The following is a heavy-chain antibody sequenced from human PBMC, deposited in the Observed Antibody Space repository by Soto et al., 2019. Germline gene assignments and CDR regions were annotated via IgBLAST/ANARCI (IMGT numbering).Heavy chain of an antibody. CDR1: GFTFRSFT. Sequence: GGSLRLCCAASGFTFRSFTMNWVRQAPGKGLEWVSTISSSSAYIYYTDALRGRFTISRDNAKNSLHLQMNSLRAEDTAVYYCTRDASRDSSARGWFDPWGPGTLVTVSS. V-gene: IGHV3-21*01. D-gene: IGHD6-13*01. CDR2: ISSSSAYI. CDR3: TRDASRDSSARGWFDP. J-gene: IGHJ5*02.